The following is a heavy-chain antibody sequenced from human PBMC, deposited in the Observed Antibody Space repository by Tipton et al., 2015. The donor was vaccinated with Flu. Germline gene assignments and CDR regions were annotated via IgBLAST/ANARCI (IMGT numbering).Heavy chain of an antibody. D-gene: IGHD6-6*01. J-gene: IGHJ1*01. CDR3: IRDWGIGARVGYFQE. V-gene: IGHV3-49*04. CDR2: IRSKDYGGTT. Sequence: RSLRLSCTASGFTFGDYAVNWVRQAPGKGLEWVGFIRSKDYGGTTEYAASVRGRFSISRDDSKSIAYLQMNSLKIEDTAVYYCIRDWGIGARVGYFQEWGQGTLVTVSS. CDR1: GFTFGDYA.